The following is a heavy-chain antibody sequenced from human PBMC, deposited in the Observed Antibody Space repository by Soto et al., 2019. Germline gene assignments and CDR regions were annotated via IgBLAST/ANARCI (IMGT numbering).Heavy chain of an antibody. CDR3: ARDLRGYYDSSGSYPEYFDY. J-gene: IGHJ4*02. CDR1: GYSFTGYH. V-gene: IGHV1-46*01. CDR2: INPGGGST. D-gene: IGHD3-22*01. Sequence: ASVKVSCKASGYSFTGYHIHWVRQAPGQGLEWLGRINPGGGSTSYAQKFQGRVTMTRDTSTSTVYMELSSLRSEDTAVYYCARDLRGYYDSSGSYPEYFDYWGQGTLVTVSS.